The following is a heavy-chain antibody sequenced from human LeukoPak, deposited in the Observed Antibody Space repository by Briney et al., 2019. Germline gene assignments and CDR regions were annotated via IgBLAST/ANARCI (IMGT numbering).Heavy chain of an antibody. D-gene: IGHD5-18*01. J-gene: IGHJ6*03. CDR2: IYHSGST. CDR3: ARGRRYSYIYYYYYYMDV. V-gene: IGHV4-38-2*02. Sequence: ASETLSLTCTVSGYSISSGYYWGWIRQPPGKGLEWIGSIYHSGSTYYNPSLKSRVTMSVDTSKNQFSLKLSSVTAADTAVYYCARGRRYSYIYYYYYYMDVWGKGTTVTVSS. CDR1: GYSISSGYY.